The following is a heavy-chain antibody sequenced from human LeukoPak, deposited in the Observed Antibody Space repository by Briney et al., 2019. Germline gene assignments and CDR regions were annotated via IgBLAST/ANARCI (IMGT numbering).Heavy chain of an antibody. V-gene: IGHV3-30-3*01. CDR3: ARDRQQLGHFDY. CDR2: ISYDRSNK. CDR1: GFTFSSYA. Sequence: GGSLRLSCAASGFTFSSYAMHWVRQAPGKGLEWVAVISYDRSNKYYADSVKGRFTISRDNSKNTLYLQMNGLRAEDTAVYYCARDRQQLGHFDYWGQGTLVTVSS. D-gene: IGHD6-13*01. J-gene: IGHJ4*02.